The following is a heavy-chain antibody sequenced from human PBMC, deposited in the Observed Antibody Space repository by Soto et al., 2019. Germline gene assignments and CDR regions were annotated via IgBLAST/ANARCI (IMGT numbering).Heavy chain of an antibody. J-gene: IGHJ4*02. CDR3: AKPLRYFDWLSS. V-gene: IGHV3-43*01. D-gene: IGHD3-9*01. CDR2: ISWDGGNT. CDR1: GFTFDDYT. Sequence: LRLSCAASGFTFDDYTMHWVRQAPGKGLEWVSLISWDGGNTYYADSVKGRLTISRDNSKNSLYLQMNSLRTEDTALYYCAKPLRYFDWLSSWGQGTLVTVSS.